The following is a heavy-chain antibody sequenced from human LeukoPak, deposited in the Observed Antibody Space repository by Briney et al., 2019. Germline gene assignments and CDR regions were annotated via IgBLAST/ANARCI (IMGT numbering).Heavy chain of an antibody. Sequence: GGSLRLSCAASGFTFSSYAMHWVRQAPGKGLEWVAVISYDGSNKYYADSVKGRFTISRDNSKNTLYLQMNSLRAEDTAVYYCARCGGYSYGYYYYGMDVWGQGTTVTVSS. CDR2: ISYDGSNK. CDR1: GFTFSSYA. CDR3: ARCGGYSYGYYYYGMDV. V-gene: IGHV3-30*04. J-gene: IGHJ6*02. D-gene: IGHD5-18*01.